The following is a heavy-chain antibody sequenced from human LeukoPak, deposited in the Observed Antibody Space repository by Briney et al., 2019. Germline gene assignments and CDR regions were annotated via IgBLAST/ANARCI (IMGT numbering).Heavy chain of an antibody. CDR2: INHSGST. D-gene: IGHD1-26*01. J-gene: IGHJ4*02. Sequence: PSETLSLTCAVYGGSFSGYYWGWIRQPPGKGLEWIGEINHSGSTNYNPSLKSRVTISVDTSKNQFSLKVTSLTAADTAVYYCARREYSGSYLIIDYWGQGTLVTVSS. CDR1: GGSFSGYY. CDR3: ARREYSGSYLIIDY. V-gene: IGHV4-34*01.